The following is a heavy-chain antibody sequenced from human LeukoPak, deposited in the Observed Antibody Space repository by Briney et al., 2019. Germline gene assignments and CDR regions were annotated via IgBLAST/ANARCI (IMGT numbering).Heavy chain of an antibody. V-gene: IGHV1-69*01. D-gene: IGHD3-10*01. CDR1: GGTFSSYA. CDR3: ARPRVEIRFDYYGSGSLQKPLDY. J-gene: IGHJ4*02. Sequence: SVKVSCKASGGTFSSYAISWVRQAPGQGLEWMGGIIPIFGTANYAQKFQGRVTITAHESTSTAYMELSSLRSEDTAVYYCARPRVEIRFDYYGSGSLQKPLDYWGQGTLVTVSS. CDR2: IIPIFGTA.